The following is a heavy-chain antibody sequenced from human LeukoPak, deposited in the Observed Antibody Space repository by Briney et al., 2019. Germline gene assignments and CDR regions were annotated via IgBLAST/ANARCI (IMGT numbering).Heavy chain of an antibody. CDR1: GDTFTGYY. J-gene: IGHJ4*02. V-gene: IGHV1-2*04. D-gene: IGHD6-19*01. CDR3: ARGALYSSGWDDYYFDY. CDR2: INPNSGGT. Sequence: ASVKVSCKASGDTFTGYYMHWVRQAPGQGLEWMGWINPNSGGTNYAQKFQGWVTMTRDTSISTAYMELSRLRSDDTAVYYCARGALYSSGWDDYYFDYWGQGTLVTVSS.